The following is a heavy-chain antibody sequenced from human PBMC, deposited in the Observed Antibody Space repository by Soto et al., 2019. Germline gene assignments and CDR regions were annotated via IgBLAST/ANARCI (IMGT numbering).Heavy chain of an antibody. CDR3: ARGIQYRYGMDV. Sequence: EVQVVESGGTLVQPEGSLRLSCAAAGFTFTNYWMHWVRQAPGKGLVWVSRINGDGSNAFYADSVKGRFTISRDNAKNTVYLQMNSLRAADTAIYYCARGIQYRYGMDVWGQGTTVTVSS. D-gene: IGHD4-4*01. V-gene: IGHV3-74*01. CDR2: INGDGSNA. J-gene: IGHJ6*02. CDR1: GFTFTNYW.